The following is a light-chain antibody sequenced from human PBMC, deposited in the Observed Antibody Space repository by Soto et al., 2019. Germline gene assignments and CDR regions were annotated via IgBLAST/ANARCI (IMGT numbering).Light chain of an antibody. CDR3: CSHAGSYIYV. CDR1: SSDVGGYNY. CDR2: DVS. Sequence: ALTQPRSVSGSPGQSVTISCTGTSSDVGGYNYVSWYQQHPGKAPKLMIYDVSKRPSGVPDRFSGFKSGNTASLTISGLQAEDEADYSCCSHAGSYIYVFGTGTKVTVL. J-gene: IGLJ1*01. V-gene: IGLV2-11*01.